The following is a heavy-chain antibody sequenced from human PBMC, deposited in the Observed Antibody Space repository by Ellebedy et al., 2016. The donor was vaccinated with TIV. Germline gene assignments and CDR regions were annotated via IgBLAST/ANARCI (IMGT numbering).Heavy chain of an antibody. V-gene: IGHV4-30-2*01. Sequence: MPSETLSLTCAVSGGSISSGGYSWSWIRQPPGKGLEWIGYIYHTGRTYYNPSLKSRVTISVDRSMNQFSLKLRSVTAADTAVYYCARAGPYYDVLTGWDYWGQGTLVTVSS. CDR1: GGSISSGGYS. D-gene: IGHD3-9*01. CDR2: IYHTGRT. CDR3: ARAGPYYDVLTGWDY. J-gene: IGHJ4*02.